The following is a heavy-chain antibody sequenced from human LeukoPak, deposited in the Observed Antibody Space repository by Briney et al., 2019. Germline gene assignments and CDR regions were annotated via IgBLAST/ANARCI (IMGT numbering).Heavy chain of an antibody. D-gene: IGHD6-19*01. J-gene: IGHJ4*02. CDR2: IIPIFGTA. CDR3: AKDGEMHSTGWYFDY. Sequence: SVKVSCKASGGTFSSYAISWVRQAPGQGLEWMGGIIPIFGTANYAQKFQGRVTITADESTSTAYMELSSLRAEDTAVYYCAKDGEMHSTGWYFDYWAQGTLVTVSS. CDR1: GGTFSSYA. V-gene: IGHV1-69*01.